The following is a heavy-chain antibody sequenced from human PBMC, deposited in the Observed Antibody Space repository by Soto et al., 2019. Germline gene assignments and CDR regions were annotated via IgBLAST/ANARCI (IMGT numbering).Heavy chain of an antibody. Sequence: SDTLSLTCAVYGGSFSGYYWSWIRQPPGKGLEWIGEINHSGSTNYNPSLKSRVTISVDTSKNQFSLKLSSVTAADTAVYYCASDYGDYDAFDIWGQGTMVTVS. J-gene: IGHJ3*02. CDR1: GGSFSGYY. D-gene: IGHD4-17*01. CDR2: INHSGST. CDR3: ASDYGDYDAFDI. V-gene: IGHV4-34*01.